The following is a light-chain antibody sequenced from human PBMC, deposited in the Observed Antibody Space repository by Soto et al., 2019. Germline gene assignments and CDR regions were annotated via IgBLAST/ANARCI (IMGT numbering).Light chain of an antibody. CDR1: QSVSGK. J-gene: IGKJ1*01. V-gene: IGKV3-15*01. Sequence: EVVMTQSPATLSVSPGEGATLSCRASQSVSGKVAWFQQKPGQPPRLLIYDASTRATGIPTRFSGSGSGTEFTLTISSLQPEDFAVYYCQQNNNGPRTFGQGTKVEFK. CDR3: QQNNNGPRT. CDR2: DAS.